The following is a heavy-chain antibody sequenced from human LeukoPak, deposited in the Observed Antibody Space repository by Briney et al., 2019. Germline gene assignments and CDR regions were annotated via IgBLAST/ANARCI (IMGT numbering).Heavy chain of an antibody. CDR3: ARDTDYGSGSYSGY. CDR2: VIPIFGTA. Sequence: ASVKVSCKASGCTFSSYAIRWVRQAPGPRLEWMGVVIPIFGTANCAQKFQGRVTITTAESTSTAYMELSSLRSEDTAVYYCARDTDYGSGSYSGYWGQGTLVTVSS. CDR1: GCTFSSYA. J-gene: IGHJ4*02. V-gene: IGHV1-69*05. D-gene: IGHD3-10*01.